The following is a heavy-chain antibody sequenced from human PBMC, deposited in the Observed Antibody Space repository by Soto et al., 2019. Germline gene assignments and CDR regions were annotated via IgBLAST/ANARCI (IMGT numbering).Heavy chain of an antibody. J-gene: IGHJ6*03. Sequence: QVQLQESGPGLVKPSQTLSLTCTVSAGSIASGFYYWSWIRQHPGKGLEWIGYIYSRGNTYYNPSLKSRVTTSLDPSDNHFPLTLSSVTAADTAVYYCARGTYYFYMDVWGKGPTATVSS. CDR2: IYSRGNT. CDR1: AGSIASGFYY. CDR3: ARGTYYFYMDV. V-gene: IGHV4-31*03.